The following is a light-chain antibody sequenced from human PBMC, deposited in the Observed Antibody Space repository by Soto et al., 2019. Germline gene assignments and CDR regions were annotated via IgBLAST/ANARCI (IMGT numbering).Light chain of an antibody. Sequence: DIQMTQSPSSLSASVGDRVTITCRASQSISRYLNWYQQKTGKAPKLLIYAASSLQSGVPSRFSGSGSGTDFTPTISSMQPEDFAAYYCQQSYSTPPWTFGQGTKVEIK. CDR3: QQSYSTPPWT. CDR2: AAS. V-gene: IGKV1-39*01. CDR1: QSISRY. J-gene: IGKJ1*01.